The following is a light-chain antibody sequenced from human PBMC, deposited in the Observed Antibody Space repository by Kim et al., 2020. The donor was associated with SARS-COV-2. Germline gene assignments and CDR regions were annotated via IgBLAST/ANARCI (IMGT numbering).Light chain of an antibody. V-gene: IGLV2-18*02. Sequence: QSATTSCTVIRSDANTYSRVSWYPQAPVTAPQLIIYEVSHRPSGVPDRCSGSKSGNSASLTISGLQAEDEAHYYCTSYIGATTLVFGGGTQLTVL. CDR2: EVS. CDR3: TSYIGATTLV. CDR1: RSDANTYSR. J-gene: IGLJ3*02.